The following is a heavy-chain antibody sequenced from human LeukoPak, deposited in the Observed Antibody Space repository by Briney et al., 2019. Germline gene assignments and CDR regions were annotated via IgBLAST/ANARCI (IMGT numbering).Heavy chain of an antibody. Sequence: PSETLSLTCTVSGGSISSYYWSWIRQPPGKGLEWIGYIYYSGSTNYNPSLKSRVTISVDTSKNQFSQKLSSVTAADTAVYYCARASVPRYSSSWYNWFDPWGQGTLVTVSS. D-gene: IGHD6-13*01. V-gene: IGHV4-59*01. CDR3: ARASVPRYSSSWYNWFDP. CDR2: IYYSGST. J-gene: IGHJ5*02. CDR1: GGSISSYY.